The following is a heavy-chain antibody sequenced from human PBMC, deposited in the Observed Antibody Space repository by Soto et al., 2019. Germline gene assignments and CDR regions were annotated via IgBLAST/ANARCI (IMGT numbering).Heavy chain of an antibody. J-gene: IGHJ4*02. CDR1: GGSISSYY. D-gene: IGHD1-26*01. V-gene: IGHV4-59*01. Sequence: PSETLSLTCTVSGGSISSYYWSWIRQPPGKGLEWIGYIYYSGSTNDNPSLKSRVTISVDTSKNQFSLKLSSVTAADTAVYYCARAQWEPQAYYFDYWGQGTLVTVSS. CDR3: ARAQWEPQAYYFDY. CDR2: IYYSGST.